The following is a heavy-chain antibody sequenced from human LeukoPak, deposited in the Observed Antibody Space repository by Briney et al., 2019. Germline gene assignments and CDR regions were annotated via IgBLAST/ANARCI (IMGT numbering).Heavy chain of an antibody. Sequence: SVKVSCKASGGTFSSYAISWVRQAPGQGLEWMGGIIPIFGTANYAQKFQGRVTITGGESTSTAYMELSSLRSEDTAVYYCASRGYSGYARFGVEYYFDYWGQGTLVTVSS. CDR3: ASRGYSGYARFGVEYYFDY. V-gene: IGHV1-69*13. CDR2: IIPIFGTA. CDR1: GGTFSSYA. J-gene: IGHJ4*02. D-gene: IGHD5-12*01.